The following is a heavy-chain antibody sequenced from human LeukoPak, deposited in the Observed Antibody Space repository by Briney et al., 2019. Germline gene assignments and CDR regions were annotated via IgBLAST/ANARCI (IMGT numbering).Heavy chain of an antibody. Sequence: PSETLSLTCAVSGYSISSGYYWGWIRQPPGKGLEWIGSIYHSGSTYYNPSLKSRVTISVDRSKNQFSLKLSSVTAADTAVYYCARKRREDDFWSAPGGNDAFDIWGQGTMVTVSS. CDR3: ARKRREDDFWSAPGGNDAFDI. V-gene: IGHV4-38-2*01. J-gene: IGHJ3*02. CDR1: GYSISSGYY. CDR2: IYHSGST. D-gene: IGHD3-3*01.